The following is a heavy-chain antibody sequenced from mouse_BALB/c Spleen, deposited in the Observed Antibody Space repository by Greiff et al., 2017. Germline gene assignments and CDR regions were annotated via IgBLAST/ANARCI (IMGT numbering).Heavy chain of an antibody. V-gene: IGHV1S135*01. CDR3: ARRLLRASFAY. J-gene: IGHJ3*01. D-gene: IGHD1-1*01. Sequence: VHVKQSGPELVKPGASVKVSCKASGYSFTDYNMSWVKQSHGKSLEWIGYIDPYNGGTSYNQKFKGKATLTVDKSSSTAFMHLNSLTSEDSAVYYCARRLLRASFAYWGQGTLVTVSA. CDR2: IDPYNGGT. CDR1: GYSFTDYN.